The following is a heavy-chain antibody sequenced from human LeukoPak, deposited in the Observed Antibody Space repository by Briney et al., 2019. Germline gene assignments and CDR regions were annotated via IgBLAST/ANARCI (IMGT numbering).Heavy chain of an antibody. CDR3: ARDRAIGSDYYYGMDV. D-gene: IGHD3-10*01. CDR2: IWYDGSNK. J-gene: IGHJ6*02. Sequence: PGGSLRLSCAASGFTFSSYDMHWVRQAPGKGLERVAVIWYDGSNKYYADSVKGRFTISRDNSKNTLYLQMNSLRAEDTAVYYCARDRAIGSDYYYGMDVWGQGTTVTVSS. CDR1: GFTFSSYD. V-gene: IGHV3-33*01.